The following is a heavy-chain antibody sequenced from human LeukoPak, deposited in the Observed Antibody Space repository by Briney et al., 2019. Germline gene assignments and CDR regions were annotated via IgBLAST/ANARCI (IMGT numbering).Heavy chain of an antibody. D-gene: IGHD3-22*01. J-gene: IGHJ4*02. CDR3: ARGFDSRFFDY. CDR1: GFTFSSYW. Sequence: PGGSLRLSCAASGFTFSSYWMTWVRQAPGKGLEWVANINQDGSEAYYVDSVKGRFTVSRDNAKNSLYLQLNSLRAEDTAVYYCARGFDSRFFDYWGQGTLVTVSS. V-gene: IGHV3-7*01. CDR2: INQDGSEA.